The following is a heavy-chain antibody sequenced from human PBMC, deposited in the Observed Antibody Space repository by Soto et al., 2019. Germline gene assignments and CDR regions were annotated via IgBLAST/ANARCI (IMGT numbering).Heavy chain of an antibody. D-gene: IGHD3-22*01. J-gene: IGHJ6*02. V-gene: IGHV1-69*12. CDR1: GGTFSSYA. CDR2: IIPIFGTA. Sequence: QVQLVQSGAEVKKPGSSVKVSCKASGGTFSSYAISWVRQAPGQGLEWMGGIIPIFGTADYAQKFQGRVTITADESTSTAYMELSSLKYEDTAVYYCAGHSSGVPGYYYGIDVWGQGTTVTVSS. CDR3: AGHSSGVPGYYYGIDV.